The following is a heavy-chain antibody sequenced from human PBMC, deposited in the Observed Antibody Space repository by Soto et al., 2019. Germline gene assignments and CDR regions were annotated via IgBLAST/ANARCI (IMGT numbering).Heavy chain of an antibody. J-gene: IGHJ5*02. CDR1: GGSISSSSYY. V-gene: IGHV4-39*01. Sequence: SETLSLTCTVSGGSISSSSYYWGWIRQPPGKGLEWIGSIYYSGSTYYNPSLKSRVTISVDTSKNHFSLKLSSVTAADTAVYYCARQGQDYDFWSGHNWFDPWGQGTLVTVSS. D-gene: IGHD3-3*01. CDR3: ARQGQDYDFWSGHNWFDP. CDR2: IYYSGST.